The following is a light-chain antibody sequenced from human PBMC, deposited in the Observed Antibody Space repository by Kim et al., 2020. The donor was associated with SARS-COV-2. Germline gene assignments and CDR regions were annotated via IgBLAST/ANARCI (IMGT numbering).Light chain of an antibody. J-gene: IGLJ2*01. CDR1: SLRSYY. CDR3: ASRAISGNHLV. V-gene: IGLV3-19*01. Sequence: SSELTQDPAVSVALGQTVRITCQGDSLRSYYASWYQQKPGQAPVLVIYGKNNRPSGIPDRFSGSSSGNTASLTITVAQAEDEADYYCASRAISGNHLVFG. CDR2: GKN.